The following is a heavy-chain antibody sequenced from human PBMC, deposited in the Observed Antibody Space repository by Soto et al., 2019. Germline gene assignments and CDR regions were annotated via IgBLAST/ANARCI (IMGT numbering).Heavy chain of an antibody. Sequence: EVQLAESGGGLVLTGGSLRHSCAASGFSFVSYWMHWVRQVPGEGLAWVSRINGNADNSDYADSVKGRFTISRDNAMNRLYLQMDSLRADDTGVYYCVRDFRGAVAGSEFDHWGQGTLVTASS. CDR3: VRDFRGAVAGSEFDH. CDR2: INGNADNS. J-gene: IGHJ4*02. V-gene: IGHV3-74*01. D-gene: IGHD6-19*01. CDR1: GFSFVSYW.